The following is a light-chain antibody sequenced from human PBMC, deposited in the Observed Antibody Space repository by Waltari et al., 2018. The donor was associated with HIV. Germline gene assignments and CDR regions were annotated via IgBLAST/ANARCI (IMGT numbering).Light chain of an antibody. V-gene: IGLV2-11*01. Sequence: QSALTQPRSVSGSPGQSVTISCTGTSSDVGVYNFVSWYQHHPGKAPKLMIYDVSKRPSWVPDRFSGSKSGNTASLTISGLQAEDEADYYCCSYAGSYPVVFGGGTKLTVL. J-gene: IGLJ2*01. CDR3: CSYAGSYPVV. CDR2: DVS. CDR1: SSDVGVYNF.